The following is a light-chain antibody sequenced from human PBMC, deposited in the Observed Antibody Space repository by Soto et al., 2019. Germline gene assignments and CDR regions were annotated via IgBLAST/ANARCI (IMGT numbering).Light chain of an antibody. CDR2: DAS. CDR3: QQYDTLRLT. Sequence: DIQMTQSPSSLSASVGARVTITCQASQDISNYLNWYQQKPGKAPKLLIYDASNLETVVPSRFSGSGSGTDFTFPISSLQPEDIATYYCQQYDTLRLTFCGGTKVEIK. CDR1: QDISNY. J-gene: IGKJ4*01. V-gene: IGKV1-33*01.